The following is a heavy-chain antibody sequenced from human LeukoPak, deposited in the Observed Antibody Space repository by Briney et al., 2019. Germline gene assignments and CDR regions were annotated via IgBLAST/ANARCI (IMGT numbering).Heavy chain of an antibody. V-gene: IGHV1-69*13. D-gene: IGHD1-26*01. J-gene: IGHJ4*02. Sequence: SVKVSCKASGGTFSSYAISWVRQAPGQGLEWMGGIIPIFGTANYAQKFQGRVTITADESTSTAYMELSSLRSEVTAVYYCASLDHIVGAHDGYWGQGTLVTVSS. CDR3: ASLDHIVGAHDGY. CDR2: IIPIFGTA. CDR1: GGTFSSYA.